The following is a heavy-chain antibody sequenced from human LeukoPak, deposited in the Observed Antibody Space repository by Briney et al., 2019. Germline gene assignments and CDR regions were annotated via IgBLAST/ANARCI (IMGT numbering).Heavy chain of an antibody. CDR2: IRYDGSNK. CDR3: AKEAHLGYCSSTSCYRRSPFDY. V-gene: IGHV3-30*02. J-gene: IGHJ4*02. D-gene: IGHD2-2*01. Sequence: GGSLRLSCAASGFTFSSYGMHWVRQAPGKGLEWVAFIRYDGSNKYYADSVKGRFTISRDNSKNTLYLQMNSLRAEDTAVYYCAKEAHLGYCSSTSCYRRSPFDYWGQGTLVTVSS. CDR1: GFTFSSYG.